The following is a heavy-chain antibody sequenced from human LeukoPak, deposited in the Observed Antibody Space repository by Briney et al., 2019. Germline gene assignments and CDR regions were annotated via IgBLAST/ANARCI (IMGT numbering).Heavy chain of an antibody. CDR2: ISSSSSYI. CDR3: APKVTAILGR. CDR1: GFTFSSYR. J-gene: IGHJ4*02. Sequence: PGGSLRLSCAASGFTFSSYRMTWVRQAPGKGLEWVSSISSSSSYIYYADSVKGRFAISRDNAKNSLYLQMNSLRAEDTAVYYCAPKVTAILGRWGEGTLVTVSS. D-gene: IGHD2-21*02. V-gene: IGHV3-21*01.